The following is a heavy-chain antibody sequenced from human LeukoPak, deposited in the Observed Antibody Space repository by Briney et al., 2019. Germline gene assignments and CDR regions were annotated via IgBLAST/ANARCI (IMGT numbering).Heavy chain of an antibody. CDR1: GGSIRGYY. J-gene: IGHJ5*02. Sequence: SETLSLTCTVSGGSIRGYYWSWSRQPPGKGLEWIGYVYDNGNTNYNPSLKSRVTILVDTSKNQFSLKLTSLIAADTAVYYCARHMGAARVLRFDPWGQGILVTVSS. CDR2: VYDNGNT. V-gene: IGHV4-59*08. D-gene: IGHD6-25*01. CDR3: ARHMGAARVLRFDP.